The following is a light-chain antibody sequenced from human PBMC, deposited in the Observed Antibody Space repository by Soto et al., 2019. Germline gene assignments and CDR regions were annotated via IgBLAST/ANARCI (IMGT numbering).Light chain of an antibody. Sequence: IVMTRAPATLSVSPGERATLSFRASQSVSSNLAWYQQKPGQPPRLLIYGASTRATGIPARFSGSGFGTEFTLTISSLQSEDFAVYYCQQYKNWPLLGQGTRLEIK. CDR2: GAS. CDR3: QQYKNWPL. V-gene: IGKV3-15*01. J-gene: IGKJ5*01. CDR1: QSVSSN.